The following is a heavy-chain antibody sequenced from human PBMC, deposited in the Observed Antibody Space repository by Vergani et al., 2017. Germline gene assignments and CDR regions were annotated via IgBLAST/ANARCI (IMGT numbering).Heavy chain of an antibody. J-gene: IGHJ4*02. Sequence: VQLQESGPGLVKPSETLSLTCTVSGGSISSYYWSWIRQPPGKGLEWVSAISGSGGSTYYADSVKGRFTISRDNSKNTLYLQMNSLRAEDTAVYYCAKAGITMVRGVNYWGQGTLVTVSS. D-gene: IGHD3-10*01. CDR3: AKAGITMVRGVNY. CDR2: ISGSGGST. V-gene: IGHV3-23*01. CDR1: GGSISSYY.